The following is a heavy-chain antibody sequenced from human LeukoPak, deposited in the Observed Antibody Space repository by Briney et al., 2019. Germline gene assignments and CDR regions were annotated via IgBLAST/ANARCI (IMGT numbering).Heavy chain of an antibody. V-gene: IGHV3-21*04. CDR3: VRDRGTYRPIDY. Sequence: GGSLRLSCAASEFSLNTYNMNWVRQAPGRGLEWVSSISYTGTYIYYADSVKGRFTISRDSAQNSLYLQMNSLRAEDTAIYYCVRDRGTYRPIDYWGQGTLVTVSS. D-gene: IGHD1-26*01. CDR2: ISYTGTYI. CDR1: EFSLNTYN. J-gene: IGHJ4*02.